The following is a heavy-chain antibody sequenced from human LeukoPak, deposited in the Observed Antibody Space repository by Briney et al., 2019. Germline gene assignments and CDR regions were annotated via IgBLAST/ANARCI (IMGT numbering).Heavy chain of an antibody. CDR1: GGPLNTYV. CDR3: TMGPTASLGRPFER. J-gene: IGHJ4*02. CDR2: IIPLFGAP. Sequence: SVKVSCKASGGPLNTYVIDWVRQAPGHGLEWMGRIIPLFGAPSYAQRFQGNVTISADKSTDTTYMELTRLTSEDTAVYYCTMGPTASLGRPFERWGQGTLVTVSS. D-gene: IGHD3-9*01. V-gene: IGHV1-69*06.